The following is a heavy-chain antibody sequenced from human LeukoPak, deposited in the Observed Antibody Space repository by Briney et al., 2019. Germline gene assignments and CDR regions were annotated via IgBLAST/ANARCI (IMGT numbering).Heavy chain of an antibody. J-gene: IGHJ4*02. V-gene: IGHV3-23*01. CDR2: ISGSGGST. CDR1: GFTFSSYA. D-gene: IGHD6-13*01. CDR3: AAGYSSSWYEDY. Sequence: GGSLRLSCAASGFTFSSYAMSRVRQAPGKGLEWVSAISGSGGSTYYADSVKGRFTISRDNAKNSLYLQMNSLRAEDTAVYYCAAGYSSSWYEDYWGQGTLVTVSS.